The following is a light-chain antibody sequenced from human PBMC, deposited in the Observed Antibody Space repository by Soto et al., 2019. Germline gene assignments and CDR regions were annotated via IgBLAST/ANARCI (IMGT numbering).Light chain of an antibody. Sequence: AIRMTQSPSSFSASTGDRVTITCRASQGISSYLAWYQQKPGKAPKLLIYAASTLQSGVPSRFSGSGSGTDFTLTIVCLQSEDFATYYCQQYYSYPSITFGQGTRLEIK. CDR3: QQYYSYPSIT. CDR2: AAS. V-gene: IGKV1-8*01. CDR1: QGISSY. J-gene: IGKJ5*01.